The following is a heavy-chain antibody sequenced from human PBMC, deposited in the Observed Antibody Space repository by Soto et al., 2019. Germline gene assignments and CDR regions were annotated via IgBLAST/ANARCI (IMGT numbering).Heavy chain of an antibody. V-gene: IGHV4-30-2*01. CDR2: IYHSGST. CDR1: GGSISSGGYS. Sequence: PSETLSVKGAVPGGSISSGGYSWRWVRQPPGKGLEWIGYIYHSGSTYYNPSLKSRVTISVDRSKNQFSLKLRSVTAADTAAYYCVRDGTKTLRDWFDPWGQGISVTVSS. CDR3: VRDGTKTLRDWFDP. D-gene: IGHD1-1*01. J-gene: IGHJ5*02.